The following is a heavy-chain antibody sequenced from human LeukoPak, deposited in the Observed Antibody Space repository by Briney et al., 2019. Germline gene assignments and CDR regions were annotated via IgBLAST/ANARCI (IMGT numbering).Heavy chain of an antibody. CDR2: ISYDGSNK. CDR3: AKELVVAATGHNWFDP. V-gene: IGHV3-30*18. D-gene: IGHD2-15*01. CDR1: GFTFSSYG. J-gene: IGHJ5*02. Sequence: GGSLRLSCAASGFTFSSYGMHWVRQAPGKGLEWVAVISYDGSNKYYADSVKGRFTISRDNSKNTLYLQMNSLRAEDTAVYYCAKELVVAATGHNWFDPWGQGTLVTVSS.